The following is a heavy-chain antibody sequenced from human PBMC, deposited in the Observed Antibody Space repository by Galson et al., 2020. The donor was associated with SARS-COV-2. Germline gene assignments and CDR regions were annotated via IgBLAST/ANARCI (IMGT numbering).Heavy chain of an antibody. D-gene: IGHD1-26*01. CDR3: ARMASGSYFYYYYYMDV. V-gene: IGHV3-21*01. J-gene: IGHJ6*03. Sequence: GESLKISCAASGFTFSSYSMNWVRQAPGKGLEWVSSISSSSSYIYYADSVKGRFTISRDNAKNSLYLQMNSLRAEDTAVYYCARMASGSYFYYYYYMDVWGKGTTVTVSS. CDR1: GFTFSSYS. CDR2: ISSSSSYI.